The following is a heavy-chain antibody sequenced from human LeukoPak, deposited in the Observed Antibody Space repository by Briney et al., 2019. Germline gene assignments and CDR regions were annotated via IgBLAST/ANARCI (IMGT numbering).Heavy chain of an antibody. Sequence: PSETLSLTCAVYGGSFSGYYWSWIRQPPGKGLEWIGEINHSGSTNYNPSLKSRVTISVDTSKNQFSLKLRSVTAADTAVYYCARGELLIDYWGQGTLVTVSS. V-gene: IGHV4-34*01. J-gene: IGHJ4*02. CDR1: GGSFSGYY. D-gene: IGHD1-7*01. CDR3: ARGELLIDY. CDR2: INHSGST.